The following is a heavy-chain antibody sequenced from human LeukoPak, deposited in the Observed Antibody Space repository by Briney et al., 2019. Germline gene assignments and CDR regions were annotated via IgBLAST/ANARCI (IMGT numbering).Heavy chain of an antibody. V-gene: IGHV1-3*01. D-gene: IGHD2-15*01. CDR3: ARVSGGSRKYYFDY. J-gene: IGHJ4*02. CDR2: INAGNGNT. CDR1: GYTFTSYA. Sequence: ASVKVSCKASGYTFTSYAMHWVRQAPGQRLEWMGWINAGNGNTKYSQKFQGRVTITRDTSASTAYMELSSLRSEDTAVYHCARVSGGSRKYYFDYWGQGTLVTVSS.